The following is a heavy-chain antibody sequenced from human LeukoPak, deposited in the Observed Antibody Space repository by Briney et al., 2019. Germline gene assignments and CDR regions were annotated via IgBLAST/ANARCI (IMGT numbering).Heavy chain of an antibody. D-gene: IGHD3-22*01. V-gene: IGHV3-21*01. J-gene: IGHJ4*02. CDR2: ISSSSSYI. CDR3: ARVRLDYYDSSGSLDS. Sequence: GGSLRLSCAASGFTFSSYSINWVRQAPGKGLEWVSSISSSSSYIFYADSVKGRFTISRDNAKNSLYLQMNSLRAEDTAVYHCARVRLDYYDSSGSLDSWGQGTLVSVSS. CDR1: GFTFSSYS.